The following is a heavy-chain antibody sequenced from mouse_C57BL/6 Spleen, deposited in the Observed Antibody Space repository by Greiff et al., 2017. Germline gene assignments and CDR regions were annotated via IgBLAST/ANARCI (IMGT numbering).Heavy chain of an antibody. CDR2: INPNNGGT. J-gene: IGHJ3*01. Sequence: EVQLQQSGPELVKPGASVKIPCKASGYTFTDYNMDWVKQSHGKSLEWIGDINPNNGGTIYNQKFKGKATLTVDKSSSTAYMELRSLTSEDTAVYYCAWGYDAFAYWGQGTLVTVSA. CDR1: GYTFTDYN. V-gene: IGHV1-18*01. CDR3: AWGYDAFAY. D-gene: IGHD2-2*01.